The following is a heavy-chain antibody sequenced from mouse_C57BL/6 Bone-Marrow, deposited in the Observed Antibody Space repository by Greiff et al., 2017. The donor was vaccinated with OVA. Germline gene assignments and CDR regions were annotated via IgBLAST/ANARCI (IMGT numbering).Heavy chain of an antibody. J-gene: IGHJ2*01. V-gene: IGHV3-1*01. CDR3: ARELRFYYFDY. CDR2: ISYSGST. Sequence: EVQVVESGPGMVKPSQSLSLTCTVTGYSITSGYDWHWIRHFPGNKLEWMGYISYSGSTNYNPSLKSRISITHDPSKNHFFLKLNSVTTEDTATYYCARELRFYYFDYWGQGTTLTVSS. CDR1: GYSITSGYD. D-gene: IGHD1-1*01.